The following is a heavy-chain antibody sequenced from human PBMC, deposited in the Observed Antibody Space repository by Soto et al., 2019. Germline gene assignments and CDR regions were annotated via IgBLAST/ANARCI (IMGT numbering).Heavy chain of an antibody. CDR3: ARGTPFGR. CDR2: IYHSGST. CDR1: GGSISSGGYS. D-gene: IGHD3-3*01. J-gene: IGHJ4*02. Sequence: SETLSLTCAVSGGSISSGGYSWSWIRQPPGKGLEWIGYIYHSGSTYYNPSLKSRVTISVDRSKNQFSLKLSSVTAADTAVYYCARGTPFGRWGQGTXVTVSS. V-gene: IGHV4-30-2*01.